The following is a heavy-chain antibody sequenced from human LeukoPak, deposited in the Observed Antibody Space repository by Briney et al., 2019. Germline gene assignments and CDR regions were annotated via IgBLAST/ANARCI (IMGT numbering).Heavy chain of an antibody. D-gene: IGHD6-19*01. CDR3: ARALLPTVAVAGEGFDP. J-gene: IGHJ5*02. CDR1: GYTFTSYY. V-gene: IGHV1-46*01. CDR2: INPSGGST. Sequence: ASVKASCKASGYTFTSYYMHWVRQAPGQGLEWMGIINPSGGSTSYAQKFQGRVTMTRETSPSTVYMELSSLRSEDTAVYYCARALLPTVAVAGEGFDPWGQGTLVTVSS.